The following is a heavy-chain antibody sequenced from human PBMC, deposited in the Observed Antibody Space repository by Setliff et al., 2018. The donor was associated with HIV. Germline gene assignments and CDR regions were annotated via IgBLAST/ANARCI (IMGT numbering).Heavy chain of an antibody. J-gene: IGHJ4*02. Sequence: GGSLRFSCAASGFTSGFTFTNYWMSWVRQAPGKGLEWVANINQNGREKYYVDSVKGRFTISRDNAKDSLYLQMNSLRGEDAAVYYCAGSRGYFVKAEWGQGTLVTVSS. CDR1: GFTSGFTFTNYW. CDR2: INQNGREK. V-gene: IGHV3-7*01. CDR3: AGSRGYFVKAE. D-gene: IGHD3-22*01.